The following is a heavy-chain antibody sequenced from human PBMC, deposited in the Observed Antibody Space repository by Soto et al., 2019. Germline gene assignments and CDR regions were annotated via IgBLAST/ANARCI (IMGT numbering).Heavy chain of an antibody. CDR1: GGSFSGYY. CDR2: IDHGGST. V-gene: IGHV4-34*10. D-gene: IGHD6-13*01. CDR3: ARDSSSWPYYFDY. J-gene: IGHJ4*02. Sequence: SETLSLTCAVYGGSFSGYYWTWIRQPPGTGLEWIGDIDHGGSTNYNPSLRSRVTMSVDTSTKQFSLRLNSVTAADTAVYYCARDSSSWPYYFDYWGQGTLVTVSS.